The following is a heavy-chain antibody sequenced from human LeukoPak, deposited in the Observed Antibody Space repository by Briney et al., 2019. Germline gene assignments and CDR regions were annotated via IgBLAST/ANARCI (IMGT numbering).Heavy chain of an antibody. J-gene: IGHJ6*03. CDR3: ARALIRTQWLAPYYYYMDV. D-gene: IGHD6-19*01. Sequence: GASVKVSCKASGYTFTGYYMHWVRQAPGQGLEWMGWINPNSGGTNYAQKFQGRVTMTRDTSISTAYMELSRLRSDDTAVYYCARALIRTQWLAPYYYYMDVWGKGTTVTVSS. CDR2: INPNSGGT. V-gene: IGHV1-2*02. CDR1: GYTFTGYY.